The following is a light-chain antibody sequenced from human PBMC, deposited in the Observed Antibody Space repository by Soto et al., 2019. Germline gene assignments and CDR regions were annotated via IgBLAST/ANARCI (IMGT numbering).Light chain of an antibody. V-gene: IGKV3-20*01. CDR1: RSVSSSY. Sequence: EIVLTQSPGTLSLSPGERATLSCRPSRSVSSSYLAGYQQKPGQAPGLLIYGASSRATGIPDRFSGSGSGTDFTLTISRLEPEDFAVYYCQQYGSSPWTFGQGTKVEIK. J-gene: IGKJ1*01. CDR3: QQYGSSPWT. CDR2: GAS.